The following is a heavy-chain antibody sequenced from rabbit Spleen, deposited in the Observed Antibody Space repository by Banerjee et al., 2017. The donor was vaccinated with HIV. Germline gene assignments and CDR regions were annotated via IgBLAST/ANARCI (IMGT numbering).Heavy chain of an antibody. Sequence: QSLEESGGDLVKPGASLTLTCTASEFSLSSSDWIYWVRQAPGKGLEWISCIAGSSGFTYFATWAKGRFTCSKTSSTTVTLQMTRLTAADTATYFCARDTSSSFSSYGMDLWGPGTLVTVS. D-gene: IGHD1-1*01. CDR1: EFSLSSSDW. CDR3: ARDTSSSFSSYGMDL. J-gene: IGHJ6*01. V-gene: IGHV1S40*01. CDR2: IAGSSGFT.